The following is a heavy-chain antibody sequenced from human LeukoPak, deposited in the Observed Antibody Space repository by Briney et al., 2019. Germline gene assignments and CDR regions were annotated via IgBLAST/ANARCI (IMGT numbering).Heavy chain of an antibody. CDR3: ARGGTTVTPKNFDY. V-gene: IGHV3-7*01. CDR2: IKQDGSQT. D-gene: IGHD4-17*01. Sequence: GGSLRLSCAASGFTFSSYWMSWVRQAPGKGLEWVANIKQDGSQTYYVDSVEGRFTISRDNAKNSLYLQMNSLRAEDTAVYYCARGGTTVTPKNFDYWGQRTLVTVSS. J-gene: IGHJ4*02. CDR1: GFTFSSYW.